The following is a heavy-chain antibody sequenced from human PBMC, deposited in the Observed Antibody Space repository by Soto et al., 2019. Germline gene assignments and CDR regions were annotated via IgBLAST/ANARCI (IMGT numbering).Heavy chain of an antibody. CDR2: INGTGTTI. J-gene: IGHJ4*02. D-gene: IGHD1-7*01. CDR3: ATKVYGTTYFGY. Sequence: GALRHPLGGTGLTLRKYKNNRGRQSPGKGLEWVSYINGTGTTIYYAASVKGRFTISRDNAKNSLYLQMSSLRAEDTAFYYCATKVYGTTYFGYWGQGALVTVSS. V-gene: IGHV3-48*03. CDR1: GLTLRKYK.